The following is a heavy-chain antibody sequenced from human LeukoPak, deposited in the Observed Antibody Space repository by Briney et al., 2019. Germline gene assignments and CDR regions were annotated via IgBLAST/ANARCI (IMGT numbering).Heavy chain of an antibody. CDR3: ARRSPPFYYYYGMDV. CDR2: IYYSGST. D-gene: IGHD5-24*01. V-gene: IGHV4-39*07. J-gene: IGHJ6*02. Sequence: SETLSLTCTVSGGSISSSSYYWGWIRQPPGKGLEWIGSIYYSGSTYYNPSLKSRVTISVDTSKNQFSLKLSSVTAADTAVYYCARRSPPFYYYYGMDVWGQGTTVTVSS. CDR1: GGSISSSSYY.